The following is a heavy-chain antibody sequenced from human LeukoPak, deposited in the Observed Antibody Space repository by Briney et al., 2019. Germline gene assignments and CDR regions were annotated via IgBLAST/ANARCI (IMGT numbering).Heavy chain of an antibody. CDR3: ARSYDFWSGYYEDYYYMDV. CDR1: GYTFTSYD. Sequence: ASVKVSCKASGYTFTSYDINWVRQATGQGLEWMVWMNPNSGNTGYAQKFQGRVTITRNTSISTAYMELSSLRSEDTAVYYCARSYDFWSGYYEDYYYMDVWGKGTTVTVSS. CDR2: MNPNSGNT. V-gene: IGHV1-8*03. J-gene: IGHJ6*03. D-gene: IGHD3-3*01.